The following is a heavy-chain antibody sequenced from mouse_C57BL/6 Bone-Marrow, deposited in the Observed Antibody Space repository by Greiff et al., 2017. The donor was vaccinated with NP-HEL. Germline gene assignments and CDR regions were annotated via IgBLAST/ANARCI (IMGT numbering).Heavy chain of an antibody. D-gene: IGHD1-1*01. Sequence: EVKLVESGPGLVKPSQSLSLTCSVTGYSITSGYYWNWIRQFPGNKLEWMGYISYDGSNNYNPSLKNRISITRDTSKNQFFLKLNSVTTEDTATYYCARGDYGSSRFAYWGQGTLVTVSA. V-gene: IGHV3-6*01. CDR2: ISYDGSN. J-gene: IGHJ3*01. CDR3: ARGDYGSSRFAY. CDR1: GYSITSGYY.